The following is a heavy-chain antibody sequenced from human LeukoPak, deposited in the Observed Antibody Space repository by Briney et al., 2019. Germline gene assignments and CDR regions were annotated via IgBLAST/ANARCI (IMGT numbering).Heavy chain of an antibody. Sequence: GGSLRLSCAASGFTFSSYSMNWVRQAPGKGLEWVSYINSASFLIHYADSVKGRFTISRDNAKNSLNLQMNSLRAEDTAVYYCAKYTERAFDIWGQGTMVTVSS. D-gene: IGHD2-2*02. CDR1: GFTFSSYS. CDR3: AKYTERAFDI. V-gene: IGHV3-48*01. J-gene: IGHJ3*02. CDR2: INSASFLI.